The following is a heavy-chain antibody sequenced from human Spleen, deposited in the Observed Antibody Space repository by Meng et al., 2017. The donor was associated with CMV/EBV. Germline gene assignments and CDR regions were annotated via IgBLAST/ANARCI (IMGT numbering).Heavy chain of an antibody. V-gene: IGHV3-7*01. Sequence: GESLKISCAASGFTFSSYWMSWVRQAPGKGLEWVANIKQDGSEKYYVDSVKGRFTISRDNAKNSLYLQMNSLRAEDTAVYYCARHSSGYYPYYGMDVWGQGTTVTVSS. J-gene: IGHJ6*02. CDR3: ARHSSGYYPYYGMDV. D-gene: IGHD3-22*01. CDR1: GFTFSSYW. CDR2: IKQDGSEK.